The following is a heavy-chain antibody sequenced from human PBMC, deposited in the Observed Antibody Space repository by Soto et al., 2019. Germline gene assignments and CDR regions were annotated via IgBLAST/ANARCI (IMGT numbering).Heavy chain of an antibody. D-gene: IGHD3-3*01. V-gene: IGHV3-23*01. CDR1: VFTFSSYA. CDR2: ISGSGGST. CDR3: AKAADFWSGYNLDY. J-gene: IGHJ4*02. Sequence: GGSLRLSCAASVFTFSSYAMSWVRQAPGKGLEWVSAISGSGGSTYYADSVKGRFTISRDNSKNTLYLQMNSLRAEDTAVYYCAKAADFWSGYNLDYWGQGTLVTVSS.